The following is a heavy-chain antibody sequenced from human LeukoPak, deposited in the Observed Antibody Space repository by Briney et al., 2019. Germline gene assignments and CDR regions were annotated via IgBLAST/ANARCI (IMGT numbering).Heavy chain of an antibody. Sequence: LTGGSLRLSCAASGFTFSSYSMNWVRQAPGKGLEWISFISSGSTTIYYADSVKGRFTFSRDNTKNSLYLQMNSLRAEDTAVYYCARVVEAATSDYWGQGTLVTVSS. V-gene: IGHV3-48*04. CDR3: ARVVEAATSDY. CDR2: ISSGSTTI. J-gene: IGHJ4*02. CDR1: GFTFSSYS. D-gene: IGHD2-15*01.